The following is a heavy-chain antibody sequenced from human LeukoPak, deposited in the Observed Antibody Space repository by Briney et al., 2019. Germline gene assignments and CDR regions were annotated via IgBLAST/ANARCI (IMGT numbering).Heavy chain of an antibody. D-gene: IGHD2-2*01. CDR1: GYTFTGYY. J-gene: IGHJ5*02. V-gene: IGHV1-46*03. CDR2: INPSGGST. Sequence: GAPVKVSCKASGYTFTGYYMHWVRQAPGQGLEWMGIINPSGGSTSYAQKFQGRVTMTRDTSTSTVYMELSSLRSEDTAVYYCARDLGGIVPAAADENWFDPWGQGTLVTVSS. CDR3: ARDLGGIVPAAADENWFDP.